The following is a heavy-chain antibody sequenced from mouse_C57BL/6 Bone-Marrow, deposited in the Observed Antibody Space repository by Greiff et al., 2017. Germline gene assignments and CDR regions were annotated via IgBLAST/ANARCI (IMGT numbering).Heavy chain of an antibody. CDR2: FYPRDGST. CDR1: GYTFTSYD. J-gene: IGHJ3*01. D-gene: IGHD1-1*01. CDR3: DGYYYGRKAY. Sequence: VQLQESGPELVKPGASVKLSCKASGYTFTSYDINWVKQRPGQGLEWIGWFYPRDGSTKYNEKFKGKATLTVDTSSSTAYMELHSLTSEDSAVYFCDGYYYGRKAYGDQGTLVTVSA. V-gene: IGHV1-85*01.